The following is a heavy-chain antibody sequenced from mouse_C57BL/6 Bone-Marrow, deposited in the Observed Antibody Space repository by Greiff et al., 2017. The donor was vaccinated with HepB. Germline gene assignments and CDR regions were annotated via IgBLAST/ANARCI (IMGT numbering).Heavy chain of an antibody. D-gene: IGHD2-3*01. CDR3: ERLRARRWLLQGGAMDY. CDR1: GYTFTDYY. V-gene: IGHV1-76*01. Sequence: QVQLQQSGAELVRPGASVKLSCKASGYTFTDYYINWVKQRPGQGLEWIARIYPGSGNTYYNEKFKGKATLTAEKSSSTAYMQLSSLTSEYSAVYFCERLRARRWLLQGGAMDYWGQGTSVTVSS. J-gene: IGHJ4*01. CDR2: IYPGSGNT.